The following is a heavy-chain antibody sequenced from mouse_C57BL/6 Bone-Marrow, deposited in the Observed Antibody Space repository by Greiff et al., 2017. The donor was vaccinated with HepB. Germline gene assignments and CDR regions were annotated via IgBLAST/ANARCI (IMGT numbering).Heavy chain of an antibody. CDR3: ARSPGYYGSSYENAMDY. V-gene: IGHV1-82*01. D-gene: IGHD1-1*01. J-gene: IGHJ4*01. CDR1: GYAFSSSW. CDR2: IYPGVGDT. Sequence: VKLVESGPELVKPGASVKISCKASGYAFSSSWMNWVKQRPGKGLEWIGRIYPGVGDTNYNGKFKGKATLTADKSSSTAYMQLSSLTSEDSAVYFCARSPGYYGSSYENAMDYWGQGTSVTVSS.